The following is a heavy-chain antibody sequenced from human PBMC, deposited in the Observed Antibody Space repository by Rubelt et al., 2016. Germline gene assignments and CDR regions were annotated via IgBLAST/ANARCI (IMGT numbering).Heavy chain of an antibody. V-gene: IGHV3-30*04. J-gene: IGHJ4*02. CDR2: ISSDGRNK. Sequence: QVQLVESGGDVVQPGRSLRLSCAASGFTFRTYAMHWVRQAPGKGLEWVAVISSDGRNKYYADSVKGRFTISRDNSKNTLYLQISSLRAEDTAVYYGASARGDDSSGYYSNYWGQGTLVTVSS. CDR1: GFTFRTYA. CDR3: ASARGDDSSGYYSNY. D-gene: IGHD3-22*01.